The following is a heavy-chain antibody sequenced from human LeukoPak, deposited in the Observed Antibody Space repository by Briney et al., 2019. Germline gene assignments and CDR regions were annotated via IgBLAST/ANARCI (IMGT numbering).Heavy chain of an antibody. Sequence: ASVKVSCKASGYTFTGYYMHWVRQAPGQGLEWMGWINPNSGGTNYAQKFQGRVTMTRDTSISTAYMELSRLRSDDTAVYYCARVVTAIGGAFDIWGQGTMVTVSS. V-gene: IGHV1-2*02. CDR2: INPNSGGT. D-gene: IGHD2-21*02. CDR3: ARVVTAIGGAFDI. CDR1: GYTFTGYY. J-gene: IGHJ3*02.